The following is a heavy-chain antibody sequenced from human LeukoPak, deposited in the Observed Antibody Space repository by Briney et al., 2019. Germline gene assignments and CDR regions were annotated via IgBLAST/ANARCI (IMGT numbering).Heavy chain of an antibody. J-gene: IGHJ5*02. V-gene: IGHV3-30-3*01. CDR3: ARGSSMTGSTDWFDP. Sequence: GGSLRLSCAASGFTFSSYAMHWVRQAPGKGLEWVAVISYDGSNKYYADSVKGRFTISRDNAKNSLYLQMNSLRAEDTAVYYCARGSSMTGSTDWFDPWGQGSLVTVSS. D-gene: IGHD1-7*01. CDR2: ISYDGSNK. CDR1: GFTFSSYA.